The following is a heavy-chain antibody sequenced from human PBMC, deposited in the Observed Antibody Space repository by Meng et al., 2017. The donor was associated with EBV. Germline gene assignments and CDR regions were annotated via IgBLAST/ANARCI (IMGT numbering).Heavy chain of an antibody. Sequence: QGRTVQSGGEVKTPAASVKVSCNASGYTFTGLGISWVRQAPVQELEWMGWTSDYNGNTNQAQKQQGRVTMNADTTTSTAYTELRSLRSDDTAVNYCARGLDYFDSWGQGTLVTVSS. CDR3: ARGLDYFDS. J-gene: IGHJ4*02. CDR1: GYTFTGLG. V-gene: IGHV1-18*01. CDR2: TSDYNGNT.